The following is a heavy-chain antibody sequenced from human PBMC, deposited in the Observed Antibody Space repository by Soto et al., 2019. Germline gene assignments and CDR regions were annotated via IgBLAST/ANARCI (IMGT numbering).Heavy chain of an antibody. CDR2: IFHTGGA. V-gene: IGHV4-30-2*01. CDR3: ARGHRAYNWFDP. CDR1: GGSISSDGYS. Sequence: QLQLLESGSGLVKPSQTLSLTCAVSGGSISSDGYSWSWIRQPPGKGLEWIGYIFHTGGAYYNQALKSRDAISVDRSKDQFCLKLSSVTAADPAVYYCARGHRAYNWFDPWGQGTLVTVSS. J-gene: IGHJ5*02.